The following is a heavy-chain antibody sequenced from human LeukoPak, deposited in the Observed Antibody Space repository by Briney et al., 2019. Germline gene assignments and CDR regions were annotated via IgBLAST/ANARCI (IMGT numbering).Heavy chain of an antibody. CDR2: ISYDGIDK. CDR1: GFTFSSYA. CDR3: ARDTRGYTYGSTNYFDY. Sequence: PGGSLRLSCAASGFTFSSYAMHWVRQTPGKGLEWVAVISYDGIDKYYADSVKGRFTISRDNSKNTLYLQMNSLRAEDTAVYYCARDTRGYTYGSTNYFDYWGQGTLVTVSS. V-gene: IGHV3-30*03. J-gene: IGHJ4*02. D-gene: IGHD5-18*01.